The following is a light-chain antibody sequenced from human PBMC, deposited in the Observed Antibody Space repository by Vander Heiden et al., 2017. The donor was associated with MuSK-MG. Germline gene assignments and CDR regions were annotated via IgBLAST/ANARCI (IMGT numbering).Light chain of an antibody. CDR3: QPYNNWPPEVT. CDR2: DTS. V-gene: IGKV3-15*01. Sequence: EIVMTQSPATLSVSPGERATLSCRASQSVSSNLAWYQQKPGQTPRLLIYDTSTRATGIPARFSGSGFGTEFTLTISSLQSEDFAVYYCQPYNNWPPEVTFGGGTKVEIE. J-gene: IGKJ4*01. CDR1: QSVSSN.